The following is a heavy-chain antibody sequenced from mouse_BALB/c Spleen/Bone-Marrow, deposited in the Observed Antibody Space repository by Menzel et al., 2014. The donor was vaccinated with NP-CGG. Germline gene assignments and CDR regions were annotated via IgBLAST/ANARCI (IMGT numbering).Heavy chain of an antibody. CDR1: GFTFSDYY. J-gene: IGHJ4*01. Sequence: EVQRVESGGGLVKPGGSLKLSCAASGFTFSDYYMYWVRQTPEKRLEWVATISDGGSYTYYPDSVKGRFTISRDKAKNNLYLQMSSLKSEDTAMYYCARYRYDAMDYGGQGTSVTVSS. CDR3: ARYRYDAMDY. V-gene: IGHV5-4*02. CDR2: ISDGGSYT. D-gene: IGHD2-14*01.